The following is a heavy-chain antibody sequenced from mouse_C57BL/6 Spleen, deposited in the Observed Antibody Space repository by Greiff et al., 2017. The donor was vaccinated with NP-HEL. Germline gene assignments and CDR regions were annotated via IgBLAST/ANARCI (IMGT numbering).Heavy chain of an antibody. J-gene: IGHJ3*01. CDR3: ARADPVFAY. CDR2: ISSGSSTI. CDR1: GFTFSDYG. Sequence: EVHLVESGGGLVKPGGSLKLSCAASGFTFSDYGMHWVRQAPEKGLEWVAYISSGSSTIYYADTVKGRFTISRDNAKNTLFLQMTSLRSEDTAMYYCARADPVFAYWGQGTLVTVSA. V-gene: IGHV5-17*01.